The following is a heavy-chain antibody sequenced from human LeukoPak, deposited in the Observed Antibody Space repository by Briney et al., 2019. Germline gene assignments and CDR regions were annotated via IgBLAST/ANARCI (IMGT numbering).Heavy chain of an antibody. CDR2: IRYDGSNK. J-gene: IGHJ6*03. CDR1: GFTFSSYG. D-gene: IGHD6-6*01. Sequence: PGRSLRLSCAASGFTFSSYGMHWVRQAPGKGLEWVAFIRYDGSNKYYADSVKGRFTISRDNSKNTLYLQMNSLRAEDTAVYYCAKAHISVSRPVYYYYYMDVWGKGTTVTVSS. CDR3: AKAHISVSRPVYYYYYMDV. V-gene: IGHV3-30*02.